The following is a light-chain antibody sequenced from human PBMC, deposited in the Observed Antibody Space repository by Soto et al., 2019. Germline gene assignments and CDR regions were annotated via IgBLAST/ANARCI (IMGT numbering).Light chain of an antibody. Sequence: QSALTQPRSLSGSPGQSVSISCTGTSGDVGGYNYVSWYQQHPGKAPKLMIYDVSKRPSGVPDRFSGSKSGNTASLTISGLQSQDEADYYCCSYAGSYTYVVFGGGTQLTVL. J-gene: IGLJ2*01. CDR3: CSYAGSYTYVV. CDR1: SGDVGGYNY. CDR2: DVS. V-gene: IGLV2-11*01.